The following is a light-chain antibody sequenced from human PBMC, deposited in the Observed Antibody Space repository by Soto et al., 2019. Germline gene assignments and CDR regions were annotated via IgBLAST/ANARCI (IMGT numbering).Light chain of an antibody. CDR1: SGHSSYA. V-gene: IGLV4-69*01. J-gene: IGLJ1*01. Sequence: QPVLTQSPCASASLGASVKLTCTLSSGHSSYAIAWHQQQPEKGPRYLMKLNSDGSHSKGDGIPDRFSGSSSGAERYLTISSLQSEDEADYYCQTWGTGIHYVFGTGTKVTVL. CDR3: QTWGTGIHYV. CDR2: LNSDGSH.